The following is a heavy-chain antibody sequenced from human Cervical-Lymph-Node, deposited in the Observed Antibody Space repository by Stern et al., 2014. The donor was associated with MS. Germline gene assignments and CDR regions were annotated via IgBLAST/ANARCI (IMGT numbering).Heavy chain of an antibody. V-gene: IGHV3-23*04. J-gene: IGHJ4*02. CDR1: GFTFSSYA. CDR3: AKKAYDSSGYYIRSPYDY. CDR2: ISGSGGST. D-gene: IGHD3-22*01. Sequence: EVQLVASGGGLVQPGGSLRLSCAASGFTFSSYAMSWVRQAPGKGLEWVSAISGSGGSTYYADSVKGRFTISRDNSKNTLYLQMNSLRAEDTAVYYCAKKAYDSSGYYIRSPYDYWGQGTLVTVSS.